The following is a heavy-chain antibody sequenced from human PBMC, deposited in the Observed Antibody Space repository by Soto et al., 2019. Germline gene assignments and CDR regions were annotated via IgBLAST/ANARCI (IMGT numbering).Heavy chain of an antibody. J-gene: IGHJ6*02. Sequence: PSETLSLTCNVSGGSISSGSYYWSWIRQPPGKGLEWIGYTYYSGSTTYNPSLKSRVTISVDTSKNQFSLKLSSVTAADTAVYYCARSLKASNRRSGDIPLSGMDVWGQGTTVTVSS. CDR2: TYYSGST. CDR3: ARSLKASNRRSGDIPLSGMDV. V-gene: IGHV4-61*01. D-gene: IGHD3-3*01. CDR1: GGSISSGSYY.